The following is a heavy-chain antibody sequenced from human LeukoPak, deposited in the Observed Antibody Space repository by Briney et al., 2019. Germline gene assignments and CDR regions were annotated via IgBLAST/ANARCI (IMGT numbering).Heavy chain of an antibody. Sequence: AGGSLRLSCAASGFTFNSYAMYWVRQAPGKGLEWVSGIFGSGGSAHYADSVKGRFTISRDNSKNTVYLQMDSLRVEDTAVYYCGKESGAHYGFGMDVWGQGTTVTVSS. CDR2: IFGSGGSA. CDR3: GKESGAHYGFGMDV. J-gene: IGHJ6*02. CDR1: GFTFNSYA. V-gene: IGHV3-23*01. D-gene: IGHD1-26*01.